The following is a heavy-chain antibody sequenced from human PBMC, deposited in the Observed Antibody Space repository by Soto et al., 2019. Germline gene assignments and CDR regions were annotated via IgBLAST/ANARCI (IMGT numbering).Heavy chain of an antibody. D-gene: IGHD3-3*01. CDR2: TSYDGRSS. CDR1: GFTFTSYD. V-gene: IGHV3-30*03. CDR3: ATLFGLVIVD. J-gene: IGHJ4*02. Sequence: QVQLVESGGGVVQPGRSLRISCAASGFTFTSYDIYWVRQAPGKGLEWVAVTSYDGRSSYYTDSVKGRFTISRDNSKNPLYLQMNSLRAEDTAMYYCATLFGLVIVDWGQGTLVTVSS.